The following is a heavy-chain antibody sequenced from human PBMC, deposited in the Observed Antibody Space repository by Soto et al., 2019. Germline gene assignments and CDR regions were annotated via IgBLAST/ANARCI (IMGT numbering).Heavy chain of an antibody. CDR3: AASIAAAGTCDY. CDR2: IWYDGSNK. V-gene: IGHV3-33*01. CDR1: GFTFSSYG. J-gene: IGHJ4*02. Sequence: QVQLVESGGGVVQPGRSLRLSCAASGFTFSSYGMHWVRQAPGKGLEWVAVIWYDGSNKYYADSVKGRFTISRDNSKNTLYLQMNSLRAEDTAVYYCAASIAAAGTCDYRGQGTLVTVSS. D-gene: IGHD6-13*01.